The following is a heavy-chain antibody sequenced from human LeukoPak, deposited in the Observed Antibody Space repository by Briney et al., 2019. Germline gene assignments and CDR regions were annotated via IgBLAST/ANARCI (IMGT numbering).Heavy chain of an antibody. V-gene: IGHV1-18*01. Sequence: ASVKVSCKASGYTFTSYGISWVRQAPGQGLEWMGWISAYNGNTNYAQKLQSRVTMTTDTSTSTAYMELRSLRSDDTAVYYCARERPRRDIYSSSIIYFDFWGQGTLVTVSS. J-gene: IGHJ4*02. CDR2: ISAYNGNT. CDR3: ARERPRRDIYSSSIIYFDF. D-gene: IGHD6-13*01. CDR1: GYTFTSYG.